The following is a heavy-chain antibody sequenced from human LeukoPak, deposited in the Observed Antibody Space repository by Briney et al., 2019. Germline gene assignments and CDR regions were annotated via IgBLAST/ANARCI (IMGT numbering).Heavy chain of an antibody. CDR3: AKAPRRWLQLYYFDY. J-gene: IGHJ4*02. CDR1: GFTFDDYG. D-gene: IGHD5-24*01. V-gene: IGHV3-20*04. CDR2: INWNGGST. Sequence: GSLRLSCAASGFTFDDYGMSWVRQAPGKGLEWVSGINWNGGSTRYADSVKGRFTISRDNAKNSLYLQMNSLRAEDTALYYCAKAPRRWLQLYYFDYWGQGTLVTVSS.